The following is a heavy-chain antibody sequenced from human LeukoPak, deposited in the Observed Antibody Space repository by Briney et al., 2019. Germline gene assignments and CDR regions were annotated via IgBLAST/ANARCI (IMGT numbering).Heavy chain of an antibody. J-gene: IGHJ3*02. D-gene: IGHD2-2*01. CDR1: RCTFTEYY. CDR2: VNPNCGDT. CDR3: ARDRTPLDAFDI. V-gene: IGHV1-2*02. Sequence: SVPVPCQASRCTFTEYYLHWVGQAPAQGREGVGWVNPNCGDTNYALKFQGRVTMTRDTSISTAYMDLSRLRSDDTAVYSLARDRTPLDAFDIWGQGTIVTVSS.